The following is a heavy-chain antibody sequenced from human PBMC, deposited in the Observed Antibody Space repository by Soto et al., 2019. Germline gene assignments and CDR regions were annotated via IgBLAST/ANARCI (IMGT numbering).Heavy chain of an antibody. CDR2: ISSSGSTI. D-gene: IGHD1-26*01. Sequence: QVQLVESGGGLVKPGGSLRLSCAASGFTFSDYYMSWIRQAPGKGLEWVSYISSSGSTIYYADSVKGRFTISRDNAKNSLYRQMNSLRAEDTAVYYCARDTRGSYYSQEGDAFDIWGQGTMVTVSS. CDR3: ARDTRGSYYSQEGDAFDI. J-gene: IGHJ3*02. CDR1: GFTFSDYY. V-gene: IGHV3-11*01.